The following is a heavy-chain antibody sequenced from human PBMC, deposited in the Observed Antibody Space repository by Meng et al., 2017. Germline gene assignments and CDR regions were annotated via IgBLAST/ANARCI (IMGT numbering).Heavy chain of an antibody. CDR3: ARETYYYESSGYYRFFDY. Sequence: GSLRLSCAVYGGSFSGYYWSWIRQPPGKGLEWIGEINHSGSTNYNPSLKSRVTISVDTSKNQFSLKLSSVTAADTAVYYWARETYYYESSGYYRFFDYWGQGTLVTVSS. CDR2: INHSGST. D-gene: IGHD3-22*01. CDR1: GGSFSGYY. V-gene: IGHV4-34*01. J-gene: IGHJ4*02.